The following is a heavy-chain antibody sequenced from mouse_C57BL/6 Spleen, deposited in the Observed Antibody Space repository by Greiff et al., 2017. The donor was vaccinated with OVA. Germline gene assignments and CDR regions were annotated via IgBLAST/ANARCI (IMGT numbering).Heavy chain of an antibody. J-gene: IGHJ4*01. Sequence: DVQLQESGPGLVKPSQSLSLTCSVTGYSFTSGYYWNWIRQFPGNKLEWMGYISYDGSNNYNPSLKNRISITPDTSKNQFFLKLNSVTTEDTATYYGARKDPDYAMDYWGQGTSVTVSS. V-gene: IGHV3-6*01. CDR2: ISYDGSN. CDR1: GYSFTSGYY. CDR3: ARKDPDYAMDY.